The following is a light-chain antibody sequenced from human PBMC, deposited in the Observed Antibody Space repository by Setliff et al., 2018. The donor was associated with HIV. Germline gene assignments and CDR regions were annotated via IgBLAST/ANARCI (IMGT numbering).Light chain of an antibody. CDR3: QSYDSSLSGSGV. CDR1: SSNIGAGYD. J-gene: IGLJ1*01. V-gene: IGLV1-40*01. CDR2: GNS. Sequence: GAPGQRVTISCTGSSSNIGAGYDVHWYQQLPGTAPKLLIYGNSNRPSGVPDRFSGSKSGTSASLAITGLQAEDEADYYCQSYDSSLSGSGVFGTGTKSPS.